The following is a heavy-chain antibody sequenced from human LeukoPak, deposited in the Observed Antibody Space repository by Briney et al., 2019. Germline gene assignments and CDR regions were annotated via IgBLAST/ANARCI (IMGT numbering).Heavy chain of an antibody. V-gene: IGHV1-8*01. CDR1: GYTFTSYD. Sequence: ASVRVSCKASGYTFTSYDINWVRQATGQGLEWMGWMNPNSGNTGYAQKFQGRVTMTRNTSISTAYMELSSLRSEDTAVYYCASQRTSGSVCYYYYGMDVWGQGTTVTVSS. CDR3: ASQRTSGSVCYYYYGMDV. D-gene: IGHD3-10*01. J-gene: IGHJ6*02. CDR2: MNPNSGNT.